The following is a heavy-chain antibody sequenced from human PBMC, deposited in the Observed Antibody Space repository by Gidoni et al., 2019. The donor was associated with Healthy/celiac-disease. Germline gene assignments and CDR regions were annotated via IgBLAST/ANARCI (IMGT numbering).Heavy chain of an antibody. CDR2: IKQDGSEK. CDR1: GFTFSSYW. CDR3: ASDYYDSSGYFPTFDY. V-gene: IGHV3-7*03. J-gene: IGHJ4*02. Sequence: EVQLVESGGGLVQPGGSLRLSCAASGFTFSSYWMSWVRQAPGKGLEWVANIKQDGSEKYYVDSVKGRFTISRDNAKNSLYLQMNSLRAEDTAVYYCASDYYDSSGYFPTFDYWGQGTLVTVSS. D-gene: IGHD3-22*01.